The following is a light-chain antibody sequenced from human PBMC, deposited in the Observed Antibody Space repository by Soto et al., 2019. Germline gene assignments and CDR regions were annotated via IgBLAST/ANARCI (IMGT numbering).Light chain of an antibody. V-gene: IGLV2-18*02. J-gene: IGLJ2*01. Sequence: ALTQPPSVSGSPGQSVTISCTGTSSDVDSYNRVSWFQQPPGTAPKLMIHEVSNRPSGVPDRFSGSMSGNTASLTIAGLQAEDEADYRCTSYTSSSTFDVFGGGTKLTVL. CDR3: TSYTSSSTFDV. CDR2: EVS. CDR1: SSDVDSYNR.